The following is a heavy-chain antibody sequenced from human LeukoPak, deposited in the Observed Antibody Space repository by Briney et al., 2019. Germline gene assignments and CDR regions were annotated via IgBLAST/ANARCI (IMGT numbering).Heavy chain of an antibody. CDR1: GYTFTVYY. D-gene: IGHD1-26*01. CDR3: AREDPGGRAEV. Sequence: ASVTVSCKASGYTFTVYYMHWVRQAPGQGLEWMGWINPNNGGTNYAQKFQGRVTMTRDTSISTAYMELSRLRSDDTAVYYCAREDPGGRAEVWGQGTTVTVSS. V-gene: IGHV1-2*02. CDR2: INPNNGGT. J-gene: IGHJ6*01.